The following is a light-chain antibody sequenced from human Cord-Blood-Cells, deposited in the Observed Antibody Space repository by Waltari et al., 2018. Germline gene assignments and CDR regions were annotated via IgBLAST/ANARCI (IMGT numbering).Light chain of an antibody. J-gene: IGKJ2*03. CDR3: QQRSNWPRGYS. V-gene: IGKV3-11*01. CDR1: QSVSSY. CDR2: DAS. Sequence: ELVLTQSPATLSLSPGERDTLSCRASQSVSSYLAWYQQKPGQAPRLLIYDASNRATGRPARFSGSGSGTDFTLTISSLEPEDFAVYYCQQRSNWPRGYSFGQGTKLEIK.